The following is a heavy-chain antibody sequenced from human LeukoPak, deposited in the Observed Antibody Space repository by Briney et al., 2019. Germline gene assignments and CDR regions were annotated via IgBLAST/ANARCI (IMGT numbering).Heavy chain of an antibody. V-gene: IGHV1-18*01. D-gene: IGHD2-2*01. Sequence: GASVKVSCKASGYTFTSYGISWVRQSPGQGLEWMGWISAYNGNTNYAQKLQGRVTMTTDTSTSTAYMELRSLRSDDTAVYYCARDCSSTSCYWTNYYYYYGMDVWGQGTMVTVSS. CDR1: GYTFTSYG. J-gene: IGHJ6*02. CDR2: ISAYNGNT. CDR3: ARDCSSTSCYWTNYYYYYGMDV.